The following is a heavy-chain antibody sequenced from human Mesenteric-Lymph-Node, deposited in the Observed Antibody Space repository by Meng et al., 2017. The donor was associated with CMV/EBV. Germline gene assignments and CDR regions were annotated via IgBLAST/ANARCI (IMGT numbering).Heavy chain of an antibody. V-gene: IGHV1-8*01. Sequence: SGYTFPSSDITWVRPAPGQGLEWMGWMNPNSGNTGYAQKFQGRVTMTRNTSISTAYMELSSLRSEDTAVYYCARGRLTTMVRGVIDYWGQGTLVTVSS. CDR3: ARGRLTTMVRGVIDY. CDR2: MNPNSGNT. J-gene: IGHJ4*02. D-gene: IGHD3-10*01. CDR1: GYTFPSSD.